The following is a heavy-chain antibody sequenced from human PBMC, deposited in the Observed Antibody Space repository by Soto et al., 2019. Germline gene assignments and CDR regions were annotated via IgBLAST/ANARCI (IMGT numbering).Heavy chain of an antibody. Sequence: GGSLRLSCAASGFTFSSYDMHWVRQATGKGLEWVSAIGTAGDTYCPGSVKGRFTISRENAKNSLYLQMNSLRAGDTAVYYCARGGYDSSGYYLARYYYYGMDVWGQGTTVTVSS. CDR2: IGTAGDT. J-gene: IGHJ6*02. V-gene: IGHV3-13*01. CDR3: ARGGYDSSGYYLARYYYYGMDV. CDR1: GFTFSSYD. D-gene: IGHD3-22*01.